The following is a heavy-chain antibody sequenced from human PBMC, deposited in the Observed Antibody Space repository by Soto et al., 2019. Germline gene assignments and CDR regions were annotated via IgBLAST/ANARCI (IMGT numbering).Heavy chain of an antibody. CDR3: ARPRGSHHYVWGSYRYDH. J-gene: IGHJ5*02. CDR2: IIPIFGTA. Sequence: QVQLVQSGAEVQTPGSAVKVSCKASGGTFSSYAISWVRQAPGQGLEWMGGIIPIFGTANYAQKLQGRVTITADESTSTAYMELSRLRSEDTAVYYCARPRGSHHYVWGSYRYDHWGQGTLVTVSS. D-gene: IGHD3-16*02. CDR1: GGTFSSYA. V-gene: IGHV1-69*01.